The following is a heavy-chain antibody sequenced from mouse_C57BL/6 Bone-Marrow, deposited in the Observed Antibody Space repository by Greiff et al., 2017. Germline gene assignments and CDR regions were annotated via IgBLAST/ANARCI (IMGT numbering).Heavy chain of an antibody. Sequence: VQLKESGPGLVKPSQSLSLTCSVTGYSITSGYYWNWIRQFPGNKLEWMGYISYDGSNNYNPSLKNRISITRDTSKNQFFLKLNSVTTEDTATYYCARGWLLRWYFDVWGTGTTVTVSS. CDR3: ARGWLLRWYFDV. J-gene: IGHJ1*03. V-gene: IGHV3-6*01. D-gene: IGHD2-3*01. CDR2: ISYDGSN. CDR1: GYSITSGYY.